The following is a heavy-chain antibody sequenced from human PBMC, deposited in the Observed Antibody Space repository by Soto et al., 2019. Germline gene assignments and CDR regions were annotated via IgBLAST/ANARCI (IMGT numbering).Heavy chain of an antibody. V-gene: IGHV4-31*03. CDR1: GGSISSGGYY. J-gene: IGHJ6*01. Sequence: SETLSVTCTFSGGSISSGGYYWRWIRQHPGKGLEWIGYIYYSGSTYYNPSLESRVTISVDTSKNQFSLKLSSVTAADTAVYYCAGDVWDDIVTGGMDVWGQGTTVTVSS. CDR3: AGDVWDDIVTGGMDV. D-gene: IGHD3-9*01. CDR2: IYYSGST.